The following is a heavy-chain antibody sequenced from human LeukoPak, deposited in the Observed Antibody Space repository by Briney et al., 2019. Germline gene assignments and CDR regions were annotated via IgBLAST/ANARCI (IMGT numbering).Heavy chain of an antibody. D-gene: IGHD3-22*01. CDR2: MNPKSGGT. CDR3: ATVAYKYDGTGYLDY. Sequence: ASVKVSCKASGYTFSGYYVHWVRQAPGQGLEWMGWMNPKSGGTNYAQKFEARVTMNRDTSISTAYMELRSLRSEDTAVYYCATVAYKYDGTGYLDYWGQGTLVTVSS. CDR1: GYTFSGYY. J-gene: IGHJ4*02. V-gene: IGHV1-2*02.